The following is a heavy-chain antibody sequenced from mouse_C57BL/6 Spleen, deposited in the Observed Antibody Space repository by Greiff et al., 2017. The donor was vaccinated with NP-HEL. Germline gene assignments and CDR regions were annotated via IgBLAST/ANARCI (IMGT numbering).Heavy chain of an antibody. Sequence: VQLQQPGAELVKPGASVKLSCKASGYTFTSYWMHWVKQRPGRGLEWIGRIDPNSGGTKYTEQFKSKATLPVDKPSSTAYMQLSSLTSEDSAVYYCARGEGLTGTGYFDYWGQGTTLTVSS. J-gene: IGHJ2*01. CDR1: GYTFTSYW. CDR2: IDPNSGGT. V-gene: IGHV1-72*01. CDR3: ARGEGLTGTGYFDY. D-gene: IGHD4-1*01.